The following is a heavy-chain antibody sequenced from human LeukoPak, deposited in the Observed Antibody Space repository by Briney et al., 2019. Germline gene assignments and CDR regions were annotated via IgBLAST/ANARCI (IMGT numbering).Heavy chain of an antibody. Sequence: SETLSLTCTVSGGSVSSGSYYWSWIRQPPGKGLEWIGEINHSGSTNYNPSLKSLVTISVDTSKNQFSLKLSSVTAADTAVYYCARGDVGATLDFYYFDMDVWGRGTTVTVSS. D-gene: IGHD1-26*01. CDR3: ARGDVGATLDFYYFDMDV. CDR1: GGSVSSGSYY. V-gene: IGHV4-61*01. CDR2: INHSGST. J-gene: IGHJ6*02.